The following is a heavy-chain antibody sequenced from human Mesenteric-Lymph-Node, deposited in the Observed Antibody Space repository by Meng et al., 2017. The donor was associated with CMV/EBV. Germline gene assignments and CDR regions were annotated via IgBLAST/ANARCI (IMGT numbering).Heavy chain of an antibody. CDR3: ARDVCGGDCHHDAFDI. J-gene: IGHJ3*02. CDR2: IYYSGST. D-gene: IGHD2-21*01. CDR1: GGSISTHY. V-gene: IGHV4-59*11. Sequence: SETLSLTCTVSGGSISTHYWNWIRQPPGKGLEWIGYIYYSGSTNYNPSLKSRVTISLDTSKNQFSLKLSSVTAADTAVYYCARDVCGGDCHHDAFDIWGQGTMVTVSS.